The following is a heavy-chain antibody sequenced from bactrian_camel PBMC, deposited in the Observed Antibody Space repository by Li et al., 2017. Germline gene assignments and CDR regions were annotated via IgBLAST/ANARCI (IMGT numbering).Heavy chain of an antibody. J-gene: IGHJ4*01. CDR2: HYTIGSRT. CDR3: ARSSGRYCLLKLRDFII. Sequence: HVQLVESGGGSVQSGGSLTLSCAISVKLETDNCVGWFRQGPGTERERVANHYTIGSRTFYHDSVKGRFTISRDNAKNTWSLQMNNLKPEDSAMYYCARSSGRYCLLKLRDFIIWGQGTQVTVS. D-gene: IGHD3*01. CDR1: VKLETDNC. V-gene: IGHV3S54*01.